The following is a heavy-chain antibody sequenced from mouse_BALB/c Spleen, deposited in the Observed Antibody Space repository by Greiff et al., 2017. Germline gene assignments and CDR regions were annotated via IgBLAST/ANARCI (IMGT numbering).Heavy chain of an antibody. CDR3: ARRWLRDAMDY. J-gene: IGHJ4*01. D-gene: IGHD2-2*01. V-gene: IGHV1-69*02. CDR1: GYTFTSYW. Sequence: VQLQQPGAELVKPGASVKLSCKASGYTFTSYWMHWVKQRPGQGLEWIGEIDPSDSYTNYNQKFKGKATLTVDKSSSTAYMQLSSLTSEDSAVYYCARRWLRDAMDYWGQGTSVTVSS. CDR2: IDPSDSYT.